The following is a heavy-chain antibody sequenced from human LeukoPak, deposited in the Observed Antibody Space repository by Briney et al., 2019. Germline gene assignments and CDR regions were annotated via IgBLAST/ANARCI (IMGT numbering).Heavy chain of an antibody. J-gene: IGHJ3*01. V-gene: IGHV3-7*01. CDR2: IKPDGSEI. CDR1: GFTFSSYW. Sequence: GGSRRLSCAASGFTFSSYWMSWVRQAPEKGLEWVAKIKPDGSEIYHVDSVQGRFTISRDNAKNSLYLQMTSLRVEDTAVYYCLGAFDFWGQGTMVTVSS. CDR3: LGAFDF.